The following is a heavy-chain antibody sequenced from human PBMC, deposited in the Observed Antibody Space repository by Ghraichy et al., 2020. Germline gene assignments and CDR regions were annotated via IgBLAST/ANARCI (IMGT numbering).Heavy chain of an antibody. D-gene: IGHD3-3*01. J-gene: IGHJ6*03. Sequence: SETLSLTCAVYGGSFSGYYWSWIRQPPGKGLEWIGEINHSGSTNYNPSLKSRVTISVDTSKNQFSLKLSSVTAADTAVYYCARVGNGFLEWLLPMGYYYYYMDVWGKGTTVTVSS. CDR1: GGSFSGYY. CDR2: INHSGST. CDR3: ARVGNGFLEWLLPMGYYYYYMDV. V-gene: IGHV4-34*01.